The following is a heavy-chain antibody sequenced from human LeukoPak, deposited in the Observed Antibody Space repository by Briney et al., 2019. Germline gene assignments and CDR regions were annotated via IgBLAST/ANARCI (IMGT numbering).Heavy chain of an antibody. D-gene: IGHD3-10*01. J-gene: IGHJ6*03. V-gene: IGHV4-61*02. CDR3: GESRGIPSGHYYMDL. CDR1: GRSIISGSYY. CDR2: IYTSGST. Sequence: PTETLSLTCTVSGRSIISGSYYSSWIRQPAGNGLEWIGRIYTSGSTNYNPSLKSRVTISVDTSKNQFSLKLSSVAAGGTAVYFRGESRGIPSGHYYMDLGGKETTVTVS.